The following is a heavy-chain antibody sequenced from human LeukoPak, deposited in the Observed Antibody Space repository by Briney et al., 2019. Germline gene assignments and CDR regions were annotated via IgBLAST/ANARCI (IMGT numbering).Heavy chain of an antibody. CDR1: GFTFSHYA. D-gene: IGHD1-26*01. CDR3: ARRRYLSGYFDY. Sequence: GGSLRLSCTASGFTFSHYAMAWVRQAPGKGLEWVSVITDSGDDTHHADSVKGRFTMSRDNSKNTLYLQLNSLRAEDTAVYYCARRRYLSGYFDYWGQGTLVTVSS. J-gene: IGHJ4*02. V-gene: IGHV3-23*01. CDR2: ITDSGDDT.